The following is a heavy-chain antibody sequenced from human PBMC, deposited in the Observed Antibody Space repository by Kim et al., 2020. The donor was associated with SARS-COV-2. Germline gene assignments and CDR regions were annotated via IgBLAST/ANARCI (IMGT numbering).Heavy chain of an antibody. CDR3: AKENRIGATGRSAFDY. CDR2: ISDSGGST. D-gene: IGHD1-1*01. CDR1: GFTFSTYA. Sequence: GGSLRLSCAASGFTFSTYAMSWVRQAPGKGLEWVAAISDSGGSTYNADSVKGRFTISRDNSESTMSLQMNNLRAEDTAVYYCAKENRIGATGRSAFDYWGQGALVTVSS. V-gene: IGHV3-23*01. J-gene: IGHJ4*02.